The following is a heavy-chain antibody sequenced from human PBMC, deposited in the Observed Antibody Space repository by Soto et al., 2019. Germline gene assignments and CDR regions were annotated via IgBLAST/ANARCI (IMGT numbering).Heavy chain of an antibody. V-gene: IGHV4-59*01. J-gene: IGHJ4*02. CDR3: ARDRRGRGFLEWRHLGYFDY. CDR2: IYYSGST. D-gene: IGHD3-3*01. Sequence: QVQLQESGPGLVKPSETLSLTCTVSGGSISSYYWSWIRQPPGKGLEWIGYIYYSGSTNYNPSLKSRVTISVDTSKNQFSLKLSSVTAADTAVYYCARDRRGRGFLEWRHLGYFDYWGQGTLVTVSS. CDR1: GGSISSYY.